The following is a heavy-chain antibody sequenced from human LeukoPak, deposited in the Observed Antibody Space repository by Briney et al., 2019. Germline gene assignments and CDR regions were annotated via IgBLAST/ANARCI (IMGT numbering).Heavy chain of an antibody. D-gene: IGHD4-17*01. CDR1: DASVSGYY. J-gene: IGHJ4*02. V-gene: IGHV4-4*07. CDR3: TRDIGSGDYVFFDS. Sequence: SETLSLTCTVSDASVSGYYWSWIRLPAGKGLEWIGRLYNNGSTNCNPSLKSRVTMSVDTPKNQLSLRLKSVTAADTAVYYCTRDIGSGDYVFFDSWGQGTRVIVSS. CDR2: LYNNGST.